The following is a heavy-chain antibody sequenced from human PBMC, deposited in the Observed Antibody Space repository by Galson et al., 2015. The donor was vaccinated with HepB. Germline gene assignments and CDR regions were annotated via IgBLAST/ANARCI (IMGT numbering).Heavy chain of an antibody. CDR2: TKSNSDGETT. Sequence: SLRLSCAASGFIFSYAWMSWVRQVPGKGLEWIGRTKSNSDGETTDYAAPVKGRFTISRYDSKNTLYLQMNSLEIEDTAVYYCTTDQKWLQFALGYWGQGTVVTVS. D-gene: IGHD5-24*01. CDR3: TTDQKWLQFALGY. J-gene: IGHJ4*02. CDR1: GFIFSYAW. V-gene: IGHV3-15*01.